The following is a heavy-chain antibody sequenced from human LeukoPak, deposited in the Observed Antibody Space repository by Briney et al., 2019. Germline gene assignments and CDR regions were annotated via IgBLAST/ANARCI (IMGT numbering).Heavy chain of an antibody. Sequence: SETLSLTCTVSGYSISSGYYWGWIRQPPGKGLEWIGSIYHSGSTYYNPSLKSRVTISVDTSKNQFSLKLSSVTAADTAVYYCARRASSGWYYYYYMDVWGKGTTVTVSS. D-gene: IGHD6-19*01. V-gene: IGHV4-38-2*02. CDR1: GYSISSGYY. CDR2: IYHSGST. J-gene: IGHJ6*03. CDR3: ARRASSGWYYYYYMDV.